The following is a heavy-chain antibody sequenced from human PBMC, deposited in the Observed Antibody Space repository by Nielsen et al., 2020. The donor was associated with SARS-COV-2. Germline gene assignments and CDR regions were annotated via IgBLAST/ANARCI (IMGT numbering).Heavy chain of an antibody. CDR2: VAYDGNTK. J-gene: IGHJ4*02. Sequence: GESLKISCAASGFPFSGHGMHWVRQAPGKGLEWVAVVAYDGNTKYYADPVKGRFTISRDNSKNTVYLQMNSLRAEDTAVYFCAKERDDSAYYVTADFWGQGTLVTVSS. CDR1: GFPFSGHG. D-gene: IGHD2-21*01. CDR3: AKERDDSAYYVTADF. V-gene: IGHV3-30*18.